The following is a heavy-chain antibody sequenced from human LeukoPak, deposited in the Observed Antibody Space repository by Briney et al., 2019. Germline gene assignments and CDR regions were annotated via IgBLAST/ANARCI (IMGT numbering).Heavy chain of an antibody. D-gene: IGHD6-19*01. CDR1: GYTFTGYY. CDR2: INPNSGGT. Sequence: ASVKVSCKASGYTFTGYYMHWVRQAPGQGLEWMGWINPNSGGTNYAQKFQGWVTMTRDTSISTAYMELSRLRSDDTAVYYCARGEESSQWRTNWFDPWGQGTLVTVSS. V-gene: IGHV1-2*04. CDR3: ARGEESSQWRTNWFDP. J-gene: IGHJ5*02.